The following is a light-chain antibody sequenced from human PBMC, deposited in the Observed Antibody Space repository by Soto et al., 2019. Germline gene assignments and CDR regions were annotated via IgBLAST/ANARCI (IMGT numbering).Light chain of an antibody. J-gene: IGKJ1*01. CDR2: AAS. V-gene: IGKV1-27*01. CDR3: QNYNSALWT. CDR1: QGISDS. Sequence: DIQMTQSPSSLSASVGDRVTITCRASQGISDSLAWYQQKPGKVPKLVIYAASTLQSGVPSRFSGSGSGTDFTLTISSLQPEDVATYYCQNYNSALWTFGQGTKVDIK.